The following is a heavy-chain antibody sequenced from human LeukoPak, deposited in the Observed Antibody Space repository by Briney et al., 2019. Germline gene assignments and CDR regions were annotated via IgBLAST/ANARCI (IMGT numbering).Heavy chain of an antibody. CDR1: XFTFSSYS. Sequence: LXXXASXFTFSSYSMNWVRQAPGXGXEXGSXISSSGSTIYYADSVKGRFTISRDNAKNSLYLQMNSLRAEDTAVYYCARVYTTSSSWYGDFDYWGQGTLVTVSS. CDR3: ARVYTTSSSWYGDFDY. J-gene: IGHJ4*02. D-gene: IGHD6-13*01. CDR2: ISSSGSTI. V-gene: IGHV3-48*01.